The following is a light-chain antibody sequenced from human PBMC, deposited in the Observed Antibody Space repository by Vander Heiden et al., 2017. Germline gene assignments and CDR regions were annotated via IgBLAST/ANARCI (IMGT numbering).Light chain of an antibody. CDR3: QQYNSYPRT. Sequence: DIQMTQSPSTLSASVGDRVTITCRASQSIRSWLAWNQQKPGKAPKLLIYDASTLESGVPSRFSGSGSGTESTLTITSLQPDDFATYYCQQYNSYPRTSGGGTKVEIK. V-gene: IGKV1-5*01. CDR2: DAS. CDR1: QSIRSW. J-gene: IGKJ4*01.